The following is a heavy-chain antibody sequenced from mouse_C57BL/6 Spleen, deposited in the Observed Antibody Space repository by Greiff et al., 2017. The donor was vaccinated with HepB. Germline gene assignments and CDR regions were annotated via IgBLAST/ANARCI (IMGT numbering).Heavy chain of an antibody. CDR1: GYTFTSYW. V-gene: IGHV1-50*01. Sequence: QVQLQQPGAELVKPGASVKLSCKASGYTFTSYWMQWVKQRPGQGLEWIGEIDPSDSYTNYNQKFKGKATLTVDTSSSTAYMQLSSLTSEDSAVYYCARSGNYYGSSFYAMDYWGQGTSVTVSS. D-gene: IGHD1-1*01. CDR3: ARSGNYYGSSFYAMDY. CDR2: IDPSDSYT. J-gene: IGHJ4*01.